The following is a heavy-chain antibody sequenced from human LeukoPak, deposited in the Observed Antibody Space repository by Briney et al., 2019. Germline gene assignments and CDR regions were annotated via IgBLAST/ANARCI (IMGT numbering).Heavy chain of an antibody. V-gene: IGHV3-30*03. J-gene: IGHJ6*03. CDR1: GFTFSSYA. CDR3: ARTYYYDSSGYYSTYYYYYYMDV. CDR2: ISYDGSNK. Sequence: PGGSLRLSCAAPGFTFSSYAMHWVRQAPGKGLEWVAVISYDGSNKYYADSVKGRFTISRDNSKNTLYLQMNSLRAEDTAVYYCARTYYYDSSGYYSTYYYYYYMDVWGKGTTVTISS. D-gene: IGHD3-22*01.